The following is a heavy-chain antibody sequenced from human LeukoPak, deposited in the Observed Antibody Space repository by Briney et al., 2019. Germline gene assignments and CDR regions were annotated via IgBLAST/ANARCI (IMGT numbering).Heavy chain of an antibody. Sequence: QAGGSLRLSCAASGFTFDDYAMHWVRQAPGKGLEWVSGISWNSGSIGYADSVKGRFTISRDNAKNSLYLQMNSLRAEDTALYYCAKDISPGQQLAHNWFDPWGQGTLVTVSS. V-gene: IGHV3-9*01. CDR3: AKDISPGQQLAHNWFDP. J-gene: IGHJ5*02. CDR1: GFTFDDYA. CDR2: ISWNSGSI. D-gene: IGHD6-13*01.